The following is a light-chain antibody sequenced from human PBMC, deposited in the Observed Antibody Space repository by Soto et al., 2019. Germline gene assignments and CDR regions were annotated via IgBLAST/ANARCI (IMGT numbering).Light chain of an antibody. CDR1: QSHVYSDGNTY. J-gene: IGKJ5*01. Sequence: DVVMTQSALSLPVTLGQPASISCRSSQSHVYSDGNTYLNWFQTRPGQSPRRPVSKVSNRDSGVPERFSGSGSGTDFTLKISWVEAEDFGAYYCMQCAKWPPTFGQGTRLEIK. CDR3: MQCAKWPPT. V-gene: IGKV2-30*01. CDR2: KVS.